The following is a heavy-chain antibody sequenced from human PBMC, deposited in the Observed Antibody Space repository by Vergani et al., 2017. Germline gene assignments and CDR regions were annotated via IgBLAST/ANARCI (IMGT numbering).Heavy chain of an antibody. J-gene: IGHJ4*02. V-gene: IGHV3-23*01. Sequence: EVQLLESGGGLVQPGGSLRLSCAASGFTFSSYAMNWVRQAPGKGLEWVSGISGSGGSTDYADFVKGRFTISIDNAKNSLYLQMNSLGAEDTAVYYCARTDDSSGYLVDFWGQGTLVTVSS. CDR2: ISGSGGST. CDR3: ARTDDSSGYLVDF. CDR1: GFTFSSYA. D-gene: IGHD3-22*01.